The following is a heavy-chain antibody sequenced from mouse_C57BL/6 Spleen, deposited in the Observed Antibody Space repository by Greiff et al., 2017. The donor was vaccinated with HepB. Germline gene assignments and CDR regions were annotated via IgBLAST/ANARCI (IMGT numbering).Heavy chain of an antibody. CDR3: TRSGYGYLYYFDY. D-gene: IGHD2-2*01. J-gene: IGHJ2*01. CDR1: GYTFTSYW. Sequence: VQLQQSGTVLARPGASVKMSCKTSGYTFTSYWMHWVKQRPGQGLEWIGAIYPGNSDTSYNQKFKGKAKLTAVTSASTANMELSSLTNEDSSVYYCTRSGYGYLYYFDYWGQGTTLTVSS. V-gene: IGHV1-5*01. CDR2: IYPGNSDT.